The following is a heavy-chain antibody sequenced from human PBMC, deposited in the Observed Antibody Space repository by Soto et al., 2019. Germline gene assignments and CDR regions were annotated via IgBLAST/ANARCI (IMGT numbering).Heavy chain of an antibody. J-gene: IGHJ6*02. CDR2: ISWNSGSI. CDR1: GFTFDDYA. D-gene: IGHD3-3*01. V-gene: IGHV3-9*01. CDR3: AKDGSPGSYDFWSGYYTGYYGMDV. Sequence: EVQLVESGGGLVQPGRSLRLSCAASGFTFDDYAMHWVRQAPGKGLEWVSGISWNSGSIGYADSVKGRFTISRDNAKNSLYLQINSMRAEDTALYYCAKDGSPGSYDFWSGYYTGYYGMDVWGQGTTVTVSS.